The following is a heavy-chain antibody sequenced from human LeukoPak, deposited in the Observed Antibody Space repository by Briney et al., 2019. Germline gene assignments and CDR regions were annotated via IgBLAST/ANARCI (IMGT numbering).Heavy chain of an antibody. CDR3: ARVVVRGVIKGLWDY. J-gene: IGHJ4*02. CDR2: INPNSGGT. CDR1: GYTFTGYY. V-gene: IGHV1-2*02. D-gene: IGHD3-10*01. Sequence: GASVKVSCKASGYTFTGYYMHWVRQAPGQGLEWMGWINPNSGGTNYAQKFQGRVTMTRDTSVSTAYMELSRLRSDGTAVYYCARVVVRGVIKGLWDYWGQGTLVTVSS.